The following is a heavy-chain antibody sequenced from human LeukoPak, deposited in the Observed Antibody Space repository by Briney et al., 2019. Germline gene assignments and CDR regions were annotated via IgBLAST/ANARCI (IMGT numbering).Heavy chain of an antibody. Sequence: ASVKVSCKASGYRLTSYGISWVRQAPGQGLERMGWISTYNGNTNYAQKFQDRVTMTTDTSTSTAYMELRSLRSDDTAVYYCARYSVSYSSSWHYYFDYWGQGTLVTVSS. J-gene: IGHJ4*02. D-gene: IGHD6-13*01. CDR3: ARYSVSYSSSWHYYFDY. V-gene: IGHV1-18*01. CDR1: GYRLTSYG. CDR2: ISTYNGNT.